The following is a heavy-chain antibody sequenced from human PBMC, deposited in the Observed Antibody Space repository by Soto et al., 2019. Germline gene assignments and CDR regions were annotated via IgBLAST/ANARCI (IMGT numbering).Heavy chain of an antibody. J-gene: IGHJ4*02. CDR2: ISDRDYNYAT. V-gene: IGHV3-73*01. CDR1: GFVFKDSS. CDR3: TRLISAAQAY. Sequence: EVLLVESGGGLVQPGGSLKLSCEASGFVFKDSSIHWVRQASGKGLEWVGRISDRDYNYATAYAAAVKGRFTISRDDSNNKAYLQMESLKTEDTAIYCCTRLISAAQAYWGQGTLVSVAS. D-gene: IGHD3-10*01.